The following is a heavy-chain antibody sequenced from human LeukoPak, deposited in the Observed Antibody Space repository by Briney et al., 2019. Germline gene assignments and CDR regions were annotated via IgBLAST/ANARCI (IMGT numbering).Heavy chain of an antibody. Sequence: PGGSLRLSCTASGFTFSSYAMSWVRQAPGKGLEWVSAISGSGGSTYYADSVKGRFTISRDNSKNTLYLQMNSLRAEDTAVYYCAKETRRAVAGFHPFDYWGQGTLVTVSS. D-gene: IGHD6-19*01. CDR1: GFTFSSYA. CDR3: AKETRRAVAGFHPFDY. CDR2: ISGSGGST. J-gene: IGHJ4*02. V-gene: IGHV3-23*01.